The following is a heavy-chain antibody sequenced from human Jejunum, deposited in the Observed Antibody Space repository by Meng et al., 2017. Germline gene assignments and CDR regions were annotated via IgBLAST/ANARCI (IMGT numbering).Heavy chain of an antibody. Sequence: VQLAELAPGLVKPSGTLSLTCAGSGASISRTNWWSWVRQPPGKGLEWIGKIDPSESTHYNLSLKGRVTISADRSKNQFSLRLTSVTAADTAIYYCARAYCTDVSCHDFFDSWGQGTLVTVSS. D-gene: IGHD2-8*01. CDR3: ARAYCTDVSCHDFFDS. V-gene: IGHV4-4*02. CDR1: GASISRTNW. J-gene: IGHJ4*02. CDR2: IDPSEST.